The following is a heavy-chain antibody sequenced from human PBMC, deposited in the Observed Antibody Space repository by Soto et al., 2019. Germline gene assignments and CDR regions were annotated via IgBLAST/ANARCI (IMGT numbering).Heavy chain of an antibody. V-gene: IGHV1-69*06. CDR1: GGTFSSYA. Sequence: ASVKVSCKASGGTFSSYAISWVRQAPGQGLEWMGGIIPIFGTANYAQKFQGRVTITADKSTSTAYMELSSLRSEDTAVYYCARAKRDSSRWYFDYCGQGTLVTVSS. J-gene: IGHJ4*02. CDR2: IIPIFGTA. D-gene: IGHD6-13*01. CDR3: ARAKRDSSRWYFDY.